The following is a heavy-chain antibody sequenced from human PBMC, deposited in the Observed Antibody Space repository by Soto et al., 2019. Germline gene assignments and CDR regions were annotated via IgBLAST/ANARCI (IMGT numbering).Heavy chain of an antibody. CDR3: ARGGIVVVVAATPGGSAFDL. Sequence: PSETLSLTCTVSGGSISSGDYYWSWIRQPPGKGLEWIGYIYYSGSTYYNPSLKSRVTISVDTSKNQFSLKLSSVTAADTAVYYCARGGIVVVVAATPGGSAFDLWGQGTMATVSS. CDR1: GGSISSGDYY. D-gene: IGHD2-15*01. V-gene: IGHV4-30-4*01. J-gene: IGHJ3*01. CDR2: IYYSGST.